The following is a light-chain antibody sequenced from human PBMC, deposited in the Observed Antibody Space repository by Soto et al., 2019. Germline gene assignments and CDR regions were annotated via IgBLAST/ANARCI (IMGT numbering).Light chain of an antibody. J-gene: IGKJ5*01. CDR1: QGIRNF. CDR2: AAS. CDR3: QKYNSGIN. Sequence: DIQMTQSPSSLSASVGDRVTITCRASQGIRNFLAWYQQKPGKVPKLLISAASTLESGVPSRFSCSGSWTDFTVTITSLPTEDVATYYCQKYNSGINFGQGTRLEIK. V-gene: IGKV1-27*01.